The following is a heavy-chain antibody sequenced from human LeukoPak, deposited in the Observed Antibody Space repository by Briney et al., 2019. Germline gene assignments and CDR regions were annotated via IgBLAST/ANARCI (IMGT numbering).Heavy chain of an antibody. CDR1: GGSISSYY. CDR3: AREPPLDLSLPGYGGKGDAFDI. V-gene: IGHV4-4*07. Sequence: SETLSLTCTVSGGSISSYYWSWIRQPAGKGLEWIGRICTSVSTNYNPSLKSRVTISVDKSKNQFSLKLSSVTAADTAVYYCAREPPLDLSLPGYGGKGDAFDIWGQGTMVTVYS. CDR2: ICTSVST. J-gene: IGHJ3*02. D-gene: IGHD4-23*01.